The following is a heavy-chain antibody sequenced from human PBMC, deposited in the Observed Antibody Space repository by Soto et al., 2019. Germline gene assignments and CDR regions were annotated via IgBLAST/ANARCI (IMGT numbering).Heavy chain of an antibody. Sequence: ASETLSLTCTVSGGSISSYYWSWIRQPPGKGLEWIGYIYYSGSTNYNPSLKSRVTISVETSKNQFSLKLNSMTAADTAVYYCARHNYGSGSTYFDYWGQGTLVTVSS. CDR2: IYYSGST. D-gene: IGHD3-10*01. CDR3: ARHNYGSGSTYFDY. V-gene: IGHV4-59*08. J-gene: IGHJ4*02. CDR1: GGSISSYY.